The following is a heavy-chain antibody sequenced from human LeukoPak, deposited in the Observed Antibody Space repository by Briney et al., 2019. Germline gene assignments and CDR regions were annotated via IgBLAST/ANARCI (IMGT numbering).Heavy chain of an antibody. Sequence: SETLSLTCTVSGGSISSYYWSWIRQPPGKGLEWIGEINHSGRTNYNPSLKSRATISVDTSKNQFSLKLTSVTAADTAVYYCARAGDTSGYSDYWGQGTLVTVSS. CDR1: GGSISSYY. D-gene: IGHD3-22*01. CDR3: ARAGDTSGYSDY. J-gene: IGHJ4*02. CDR2: INHSGRT. V-gene: IGHV4-34*01.